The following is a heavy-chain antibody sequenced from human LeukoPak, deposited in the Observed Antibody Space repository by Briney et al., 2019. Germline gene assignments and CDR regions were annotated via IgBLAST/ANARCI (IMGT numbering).Heavy chain of an antibody. CDR1: GLSLSSYG. CDR3: SKDLSVVGAHGSFDV. J-gene: IGHJ3*01. Sequence: PGGALRLSCAASGLSLSSYGMHWVRQAPGKGLEWLTVISYDGNTIYYADSVKGRFIISRDNSKNTLYLQMNSLRIEDTAVYYCSKDLSVVGAHGSFDVWGQGTMVTVSS. V-gene: IGHV3-30*18. D-gene: IGHD1-26*01. CDR2: ISYDGNTI.